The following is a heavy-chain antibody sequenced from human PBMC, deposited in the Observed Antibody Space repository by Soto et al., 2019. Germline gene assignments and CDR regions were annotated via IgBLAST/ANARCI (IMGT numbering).Heavy chain of an antibody. CDR3: ARDEGSHGFHS. CDR2: VSGYNGNT. J-gene: IGHJ4*02. D-gene: IGHD6-19*01. V-gene: IGHV1-18*04. CDR1: GYTFTNYG. Sequence: QVQLLVQSGSEVKKPGASVKVSCQASGYTFTNYGISWVRQAPGQGLEWMGWVSGYNGNTNYAQKLRGRVTMTTDTSTSTAYLDLRTLRSDDTAVYYCARDEGSHGFHSWGQGTLVTVSS.